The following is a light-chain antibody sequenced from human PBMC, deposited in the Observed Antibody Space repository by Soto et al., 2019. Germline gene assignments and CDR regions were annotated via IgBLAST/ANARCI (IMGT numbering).Light chain of an antibody. CDR1: SSDVSGYNY. J-gene: IGLJ2*01. CDR3: SSYTSSSTLVV. Sequence: QSALTQPASVSGSPGQSITISCTSSDVSGYNYVSLYQQHPDKAPKVMIYDVSNRPSGVSNRFSGSKSGNTASLTISGLQAEDEADYYCSSYTSSSTLVVFGGGTKLTVL. CDR2: DVS. V-gene: IGLV2-14*01.